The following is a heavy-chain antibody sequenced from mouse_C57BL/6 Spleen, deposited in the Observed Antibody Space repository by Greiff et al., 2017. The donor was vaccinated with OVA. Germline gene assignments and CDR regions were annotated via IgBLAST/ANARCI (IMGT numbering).Heavy chain of an antibody. D-gene: IGHD2-5*01. J-gene: IGHJ3*01. V-gene: IGHV1-64*01. CDR2: IHPNSGST. Sequence: QVQLKQPGAELVKPGASVKLSCKASGYTFTSYWMHWVKQRPGQGLEWIGMIHPNSGSTNYNEKFKSKATLTVDKSSSTAYMQLSSLTSEDSAVYYCARDSNYLAYWGQGTLVTVSA. CDR3: ARDSNYLAY. CDR1: GYTFTSYW.